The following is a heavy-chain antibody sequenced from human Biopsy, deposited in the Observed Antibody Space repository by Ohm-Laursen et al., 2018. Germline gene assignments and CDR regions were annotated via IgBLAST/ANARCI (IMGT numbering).Heavy chain of an antibody. CDR1: GKTFSDYQ. CDR2: INQAGTT. Sequence: TLSLTCAVCGKTFSDYQWSWIRQPPGKGLEWIGQINQAGTTNYNPSLKSRVSISADASKYEFSLRLTSVTAADTAVYLCGNEVHGRDYWGLGAQVTVSS. D-gene: IGHD2-15*01. J-gene: IGHJ4*02. CDR3: GNEVHGRDY. V-gene: IGHV4-34*08.